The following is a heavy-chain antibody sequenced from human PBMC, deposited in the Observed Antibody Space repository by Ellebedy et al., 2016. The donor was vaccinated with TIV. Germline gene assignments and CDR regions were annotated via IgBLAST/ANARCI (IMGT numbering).Heavy chain of an antibody. CDR3: AILGYYYGSGLTAGAFDI. CDR1: GYTFTGYY. D-gene: IGHD3-10*01. V-gene: IGHV1-46*01. Sequence: ASVKVSCXASGYTFTGYYMHWVRQAPGQGLEWMGIINPSGGSTSYAQKFQGRVTMTRDTSTSTVYMELSSLRSEDTAVYYCAILGYYYGSGLTAGAFDIWGQGTMVTVSS. CDR2: INPSGGST. J-gene: IGHJ3*02.